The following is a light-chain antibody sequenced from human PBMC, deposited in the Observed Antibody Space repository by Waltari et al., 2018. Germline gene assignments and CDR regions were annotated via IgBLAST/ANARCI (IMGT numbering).Light chain of an antibody. V-gene: IGKV1-16*02. CDR2: AAS. Sequence: DIQMTQSPSSLSASVGYSITITCRASQGIDNYLAWFQQKPGKAPQSLIYAASTLQSGVPSKVSGSGFGTDFTLTINGLQPEDFATYFCQQYDSYPHTFGQGTRLEVK. J-gene: IGKJ2*01. CDR1: QGIDNY. CDR3: QQYDSYPHT.